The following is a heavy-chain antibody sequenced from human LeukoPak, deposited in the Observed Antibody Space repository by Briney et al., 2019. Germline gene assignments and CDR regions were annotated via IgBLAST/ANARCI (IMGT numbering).Heavy chain of an antibody. CDR1: GASIGSSNYY. D-gene: IGHD1-1*01. J-gene: IGHJ6*02. Sequence: KPSETLSLTCTVSGASIGSSNYYWGWIRQPPGKGLEWIGSIYHSGSTYYNPSLKSRVTISVDTSKNQFSLKLTSVTAADSAVYSCARGASTGTTRYGMDVWGQGTTVTVSS. CDR3: ARGASTGTTRYGMDV. CDR2: IYHSGST. V-gene: IGHV4-39*07.